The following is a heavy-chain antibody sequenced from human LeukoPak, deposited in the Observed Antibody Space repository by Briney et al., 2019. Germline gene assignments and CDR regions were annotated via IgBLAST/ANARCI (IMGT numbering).Heavy chain of an antibody. J-gene: IGHJ3*02. D-gene: IGHD3-10*01. CDR3: ARVYYYGSGTRAFDI. V-gene: IGHV4-59*12. Sequence: PSETLSLTCIVSGGSISGYYWRWIRQPPGKGLEWIGYMYYSGSTKYNPSLKTRVTISVDTSKNQFSLKPSSVTAADTAVYYCARVYYYGSGTRAFDIWGQGTMVTVSS. CDR2: MYYSGST. CDR1: GGSISGYY.